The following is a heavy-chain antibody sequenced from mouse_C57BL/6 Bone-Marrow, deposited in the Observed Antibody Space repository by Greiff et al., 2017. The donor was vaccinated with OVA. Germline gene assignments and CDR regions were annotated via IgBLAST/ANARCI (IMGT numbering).Heavy chain of an antibody. CDR1: GYTFTDYN. CDR2: INPNNGGT. Sequence: VQLQQSGPELVKPGASVKIPCKASGYTFTDYNMDWVKQSHGKSLEWIGDINPNNGGTIYNQKFKGKATLTVDESSSTAYMELRSLTSEDTAVYYCARRGYNWVDYWGQGTTLTVSS. D-gene: IGHD4-1*01. CDR3: ARRGYNWVDY. V-gene: IGHV1-18*01. J-gene: IGHJ2*01.